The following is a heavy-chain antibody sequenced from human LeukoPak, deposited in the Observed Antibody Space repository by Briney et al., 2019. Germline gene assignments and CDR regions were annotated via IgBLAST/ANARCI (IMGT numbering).Heavy chain of an antibody. D-gene: IGHD1-26*01. J-gene: IGHJ4*02. CDR1: VFTFSKAW. CDR3: AGGLGGAAIDY. V-gene: IGHV3-15*05. Sequence: GGSLRLSCAASVFTFSKAWMTWVRRAPGKGLEWVGRIKSETDGGTTDYAAPVKGRFTISRDNGKHTLYLQMNNLRAEDTAVYYCAGGLGGAAIDYWGQGTLVTVSS. CDR2: IKSETDGGTT.